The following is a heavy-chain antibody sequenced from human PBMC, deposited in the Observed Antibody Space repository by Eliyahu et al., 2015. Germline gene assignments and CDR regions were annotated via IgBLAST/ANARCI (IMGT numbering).Heavy chain of an antibody. CDR1: GXTFXXSW. J-gene: IGHJ4*02. D-gene: IGHD3-22*01. Sequence: EVQLVESGGDLVXPGGSLRLSCVVSGXTFXXSWMXXVRQAPGKGLEWVANTKKDGSGKYYVDSVKGRFTISRDNDKNSLYLQMNSLRAEDTAVYYCVRAIPKYYYESSGYSLFFDYWGQGTPVTVSS. CDR2: TKKDGSGK. CDR3: VRAIPKYYYESSGYSLFFDY. V-gene: IGHV3-7*05.